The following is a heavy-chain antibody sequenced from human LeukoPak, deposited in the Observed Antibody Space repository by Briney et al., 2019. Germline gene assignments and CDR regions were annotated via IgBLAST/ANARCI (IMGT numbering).Heavy chain of an antibody. CDR2: INPSGGST. CDR3: ARDRDTMVRGVHLYFDY. V-gene: IGHV1-46*01. J-gene: IGHJ4*02. Sequence: ASVKVSCKASGYTFTSYYMHWVRQAPGQGLEWMGIINPSGGSTSYAQKFQGRVTMTRDTSTSTVYMELSRLRSDDTAVYYCARDRDTMVRGVHLYFDYWGQGTLVTVSS. CDR1: GYTFTSYY. D-gene: IGHD3-10*01.